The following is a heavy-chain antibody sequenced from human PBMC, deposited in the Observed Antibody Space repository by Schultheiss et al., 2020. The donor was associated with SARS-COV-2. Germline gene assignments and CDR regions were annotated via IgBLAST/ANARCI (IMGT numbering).Heavy chain of an antibody. V-gene: IGHV3-30*03. D-gene: IGHD6-19*01. Sequence: GGSLRLSCAASGFTFSSYDMHWVRQAPGKGLEWVAVISYDGSNKYYADSVKGRFTISRDNSKNTLYLQMNSLRAEDTAVYYCARDIGKWLVLGYWGQGTLVTVSS. CDR2: ISYDGSNK. CDR3: ARDIGKWLVLGY. CDR1: GFTFSSYD. J-gene: IGHJ4*02.